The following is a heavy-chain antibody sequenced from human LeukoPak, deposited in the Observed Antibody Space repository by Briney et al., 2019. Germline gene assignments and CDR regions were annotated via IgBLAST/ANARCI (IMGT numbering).Heavy chain of an antibody. J-gene: IGHJ4*02. CDR1: GGTFSSCA. CDR2: IIPILGIA. CDR3: ARDMGDDDFWRLIRY. V-gene: IGHV1-69*04. Sequence: ASGNVSCKAAGGTFSSCAISWGRQAPGQGLEWMGRIIPILGIANYAQKFQGRVTITADKSTSTAYMELSSMRSEDTAVYYCARDMGDDDFWRLIRYWGQGTLVTVSS. D-gene: IGHD3-3*01.